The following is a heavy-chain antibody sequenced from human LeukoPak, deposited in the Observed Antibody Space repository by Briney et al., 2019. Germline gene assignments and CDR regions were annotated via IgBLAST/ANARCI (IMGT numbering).Heavy chain of an antibody. Sequence: GGSLRLSCAASGFTFSSYAMHWVRQAPGKGLEWVAVISYDGSNKYYADSVKGRFTISRDNSKNTLYLQMNSLRAEDTAVYYCARGSSSWDLDYWGQGTLVTVSS. CDR1: GFTFSSYA. CDR2: ISYDGSNK. D-gene: IGHD6-13*01. V-gene: IGHV3-30*14. CDR3: ARGSSSWDLDY. J-gene: IGHJ4*02.